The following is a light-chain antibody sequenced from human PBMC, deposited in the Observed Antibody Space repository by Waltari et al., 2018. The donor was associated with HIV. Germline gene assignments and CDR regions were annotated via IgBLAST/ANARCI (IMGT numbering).Light chain of an antibody. CDR1: SSDVGHYHL. CDR2: EGT. V-gene: IGLV2-14*01. CDR3: CSYTTSDTWV. J-gene: IGLJ3*02. Sequence: QSALTQPASVSGSPGQSITISCAGTSSDVGHYHLVSWHQQHPVKAPKLIVFEGTNRPSGLSSRFSGSKSDKTASLTISGLQAEDEADYYCCSYTTSDTWVFGGGTKLTVL.